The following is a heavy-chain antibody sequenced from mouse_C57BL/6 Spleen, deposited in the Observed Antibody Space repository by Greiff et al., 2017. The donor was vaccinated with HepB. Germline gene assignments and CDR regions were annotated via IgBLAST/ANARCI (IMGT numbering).Heavy chain of an antibody. D-gene: IGHD1-1*01. CDR3: TRSDGSSYEYAMDY. Sequence: VKLVESGAELVRPGASVTLSCKASGYTFTDYEMHWVKQTPVHGLEWIGAIDPETGGTAYNQKFKGKAILTADKSSSTAYMELRSLTSEDSAVYYCTRSDGSSYEYAMDYWGQGTSVTVSS. V-gene: IGHV1-15*01. CDR1: GYTFTDYE. CDR2: IDPETGGT. J-gene: IGHJ4*01.